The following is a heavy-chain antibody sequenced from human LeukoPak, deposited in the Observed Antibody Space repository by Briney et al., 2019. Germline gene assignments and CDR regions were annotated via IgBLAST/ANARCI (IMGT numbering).Heavy chain of an antibody. Sequence: RASVKVSCKASGYTFTSYYMHWVRQAPGQGLEWMGIINPSGGSTSYAQKFQGRVTMTRDTSTSTVYMELSSLRSENTAVYYCAREVRADNWFDPWGQGTLVTVSS. CDR1: GYTFTSYY. CDR3: AREVRADNWFDP. CDR2: INPSGGST. V-gene: IGHV1-46*01. J-gene: IGHJ5*02.